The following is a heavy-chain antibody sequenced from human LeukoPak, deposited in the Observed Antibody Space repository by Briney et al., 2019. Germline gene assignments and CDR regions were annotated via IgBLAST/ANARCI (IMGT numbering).Heavy chain of an antibody. J-gene: IGHJ3*02. D-gene: IGHD1-1*01. CDR3: ARTLLGRVEVHDAFDI. CDR2: FFTGGSA. V-gene: IGHV4-4*07. CDR1: DGSISSYF. Sequence: SETLSLTCTVSDGSISSYFWTWIRQPAGKGLEWVGRFFTGGSATYNPSLKSRVTMSVDRSKNQFSLKLSSVTAADTAVYYCARTLLGRVEVHDAFDIWGQGTMVTVSS.